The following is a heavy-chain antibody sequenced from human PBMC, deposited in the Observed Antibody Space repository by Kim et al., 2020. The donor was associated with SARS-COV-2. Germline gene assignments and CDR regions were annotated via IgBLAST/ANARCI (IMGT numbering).Heavy chain of an antibody. CDR3: PGPQGYPSALYVFDY. D-gene: IGHD6-19*01. J-gene: IGHJ5*01. V-gene: IGHV4-39*01. Sequence: SETLSLTCTVSGGSISSSNYYWVWNRPAPGKQRMWIVTTYCLGNTYYNPSIKSPITISADTNKNPLYLKPVSATAAATAFYYCPGPQGYPSALYVFDY. CDR2: TYCLGNT. CDR1: GGSISSSNYY.